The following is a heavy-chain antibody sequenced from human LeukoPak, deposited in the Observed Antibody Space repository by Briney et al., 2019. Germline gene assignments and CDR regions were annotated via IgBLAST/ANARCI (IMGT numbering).Heavy chain of an antibody. CDR1: GFTFSGSA. D-gene: IGHD5-18*01. J-gene: IGHJ5*02. CDR2: IRSKPNIYAT. V-gene: IGHV3-73*01. Sequence: GGSLKLSCAASGFTFSGSALHWVRQPPGKGLEWLGRIRSKPNIYATAYAASVKGRFTISRDDSKNTTYLQMSGLKTEDTAVYYCTQTVDTALVDFFDPWGQGTLVTVSS. CDR3: TQTVDTALVDFFDP.